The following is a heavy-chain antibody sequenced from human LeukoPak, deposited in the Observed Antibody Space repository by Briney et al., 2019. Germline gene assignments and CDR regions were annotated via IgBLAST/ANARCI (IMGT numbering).Heavy chain of an antibody. J-gene: IGHJ4*02. Sequence: ASVKVSCKASGYTFTSYGISWVRQTPGQGHERMGWISAYNGNTNYAQMFQGRVTMTTDTSTSTAYMELRSLRSDDTAVYYCARDVSPGITVAGITLDYWGQGTLVTVSS. CDR2: ISAYNGNT. D-gene: IGHD6-19*01. CDR1: GYTFTSYG. CDR3: ARDVSPGITVAGITLDY. V-gene: IGHV1-18*01.